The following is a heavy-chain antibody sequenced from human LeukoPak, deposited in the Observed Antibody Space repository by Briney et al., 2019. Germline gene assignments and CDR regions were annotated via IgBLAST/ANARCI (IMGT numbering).Heavy chain of an antibody. Sequence: ASVKVSCKASGYNFTDYFIYWVRQAPGQGLEWLGWINPNRGGTKYAQRFQGRVTMTRDTSISTAYIDLSRLRFDDTAIYYCARADHTFFGVFERDWLDAWGQDTLVTVSS. D-gene: IGHD3-3*01. CDR1: GYNFTDYF. CDR2: INPNRGGT. CDR3: ARADHTFFGVFERDWLDA. V-gene: IGHV1-2*02. J-gene: IGHJ5*02.